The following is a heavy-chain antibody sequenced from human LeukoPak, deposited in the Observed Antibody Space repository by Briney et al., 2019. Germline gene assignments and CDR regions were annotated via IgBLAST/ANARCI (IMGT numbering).Heavy chain of an antibody. J-gene: IGHJ4*02. CDR2: ISSGSITI. CDR3: ARDSHFQTSSGYSFDY. V-gene: IGHV3-48*02. CDR1: GFTFSSYS. Sequence: GGSLRRSCAASGFTFSSYSMNWVRQAPGKGLEWVSYISSGSITIYYADSVKGRFTISRDNAKNSLYLQMNSLRDEDTAVYYCARDSHFQTSSGYSFDYWGQGTLVTVSS. D-gene: IGHD3-22*01.